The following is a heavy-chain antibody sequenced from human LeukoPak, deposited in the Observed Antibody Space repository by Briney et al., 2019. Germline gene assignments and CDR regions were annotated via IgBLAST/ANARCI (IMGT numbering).Heavy chain of an antibody. V-gene: IGHV4-4*07. Sequence: ETLSLTCTVSGGSISSYFWSWIRQPAGKGLEWIGRIYTSGSTNYNPSLKSRVTMSVDTSKKEFSLKLRSVTAADTAVYYCARGDDFDIWGHGTMVTVSS. CDR2: IYTSGST. J-gene: IGHJ3*02. CDR3: ARGDDFDI. CDR1: GGSISSYF.